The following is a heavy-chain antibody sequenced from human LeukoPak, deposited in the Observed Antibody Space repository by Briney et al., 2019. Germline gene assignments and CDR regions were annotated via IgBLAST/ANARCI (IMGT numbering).Heavy chain of an antibody. CDR1: GFTFTSFA. CDR2: IIGSGGGT. J-gene: IGHJ4*02. V-gene: IGHV3-23*01. CDR3: ASNLRSTAYREFDY. D-gene: IGHD2/OR15-2a*01. Sequence: GGSLRLSCAASGFTFTSFAMSWVRQAPGKGLEWVSAIIGSGGGTFYADSVKGRFTISRDNAKNTLYLQMNSLRAEDTAVYYCASNLRSTAYREFDYWGQGTLVTVSS.